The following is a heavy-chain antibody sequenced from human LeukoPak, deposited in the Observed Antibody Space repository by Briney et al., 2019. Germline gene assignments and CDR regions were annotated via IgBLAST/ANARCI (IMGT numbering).Heavy chain of an antibody. CDR1: GGSLSGYY. Sequence: PETLSLTCGVYGGSLSGYYWSWIRQSPGKGLEWIGEINHSGSSNYNPSLKSRVTMSVDMSKNQFSLKLRSVTAADTAVYYCARVPLRFLEPFDYWGQGTLVTVSS. V-gene: IGHV4-34*01. J-gene: IGHJ4*02. CDR3: ARVPLRFLEPFDY. D-gene: IGHD3-3*01. CDR2: INHSGSS.